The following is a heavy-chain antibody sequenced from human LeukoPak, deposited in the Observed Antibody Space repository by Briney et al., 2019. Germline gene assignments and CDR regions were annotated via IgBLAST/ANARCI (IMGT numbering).Heavy chain of an antibody. CDR3: GRDIISSGWGTFSGMDV. CDR2: VYSGGTT. CDR1: GLSVSINY. V-gene: IGHV3-66*01. D-gene: IGHD6-19*01. J-gene: IGHJ6*02. Sequence: GGSLRLSCIVSGLSVSINYMSWVRQAPGKGLEWVSSVYSGGTTYYADSVKGRFTISRDNSKNSLDLQMNRLRAEDTAVYYCGRDIISSGWGTFSGMDVWGQGTTVTVSS.